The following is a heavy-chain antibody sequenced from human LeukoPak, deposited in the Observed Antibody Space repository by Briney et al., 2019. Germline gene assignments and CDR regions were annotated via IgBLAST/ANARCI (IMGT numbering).Heavy chain of an antibody. Sequence: GGSLRLSCAASGFTFSSYSMNWVRQAPGKGLEWVSSISSSSSYIYYADSVKGRFTISRDNAKNSLYLQMNSLRAEDTAVYYCARDERDGYNPYYYYYMDVWGKGTTVTVSS. V-gene: IGHV3-21*01. CDR1: GFTFSSYS. D-gene: IGHD5-24*01. CDR2: ISSSSSYI. J-gene: IGHJ6*03. CDR3: ARDERDGYNPYYYYYMDV.